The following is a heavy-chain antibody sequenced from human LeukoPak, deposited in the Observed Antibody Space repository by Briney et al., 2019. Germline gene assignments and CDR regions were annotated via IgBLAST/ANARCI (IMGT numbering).Heavy chain of an antibody. CDR1: GGSISSYY. D-gene: IGHD3-16*02. CDR2: IYYSGST. Sequence: SETLSLTCTVSGGSISSYYWSRIRQPPGKGLEWIGYIYYSGSTNYNPSLKSRVTISVDTSKNQFSLKLSSVTAADTAVYYCARSYVWGSYRYDYWGQGTLVTVSS. V-gene: IGHV4-59*01. J-gene: IGHJ4*02. CDR3: ARSYVWGSYRYDY.